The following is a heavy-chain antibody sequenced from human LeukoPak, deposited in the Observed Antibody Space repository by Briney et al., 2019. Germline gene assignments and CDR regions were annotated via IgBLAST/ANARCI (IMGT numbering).Heavy chain of an antibody. CDR2: IKTDGSQI. D-gene: IGHD3-10*02. CDR1: GFTFSSYW. CDR3: AELGITMIGGV. Sequence: GGSLRLSCVASGFTFSSYWMTWVRPAPGKGLEWVANIKTDGSQIYYVDSVKGRFTISRDNAKNSLYLQMNSLRAEDTAVYYCAELGITMIGGVWGKGTTVTISS. J-gene: IGHJ6*04. V-gene: IGHV3-7*01.